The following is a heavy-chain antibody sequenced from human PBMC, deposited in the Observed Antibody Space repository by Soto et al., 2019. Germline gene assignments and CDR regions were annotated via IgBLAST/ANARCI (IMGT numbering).Heavy chain of an antibody. CDR3: ARGPPFH. Sequence: QLQLQESGSGRVKPSQTLSLTCAVSGGSISSGGYSWSWIRQPPGKGLEWIGYIYHSGSTYYNPSLKSRVTISVDRSKNQFSLKLSSVTAADTAVYYCARGPPFHWGQGTLVTVSS. J-gene: IGHJ4*02. CDR1: GGSISSGGYS. CDR2: IYHSGST. D-gene: IGHD3-16*01. V-gene: IGHV4-30-2*01.